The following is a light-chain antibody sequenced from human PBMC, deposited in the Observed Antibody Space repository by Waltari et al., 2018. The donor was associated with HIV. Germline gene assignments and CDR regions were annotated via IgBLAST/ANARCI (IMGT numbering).Light chain of an antibody. V-gene: IGKV3-20*01. Sequence: ETVLTQSTGTLSLSPGERATLPCRASQSVSSSYLAWYQQEPGQAPRLLIYAASRRATGIPDRFSGSGSGTDFTLTISGLEPEDFAVYYCQQYGSSPYTFGQGTNLEIK. CDR1: QSVSSSY. J-gene: IGKJ2*01. CDR2: AAS. CDR3: QQYGSSPYT.